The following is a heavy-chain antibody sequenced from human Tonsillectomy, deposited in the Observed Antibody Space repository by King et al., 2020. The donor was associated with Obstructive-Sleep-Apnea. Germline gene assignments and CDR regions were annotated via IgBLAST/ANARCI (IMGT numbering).Heavy chain of an antibody. J-gene: IGHJ6*02. CDR3: ARXDSYXSXXYGXXX. CDR2: IKQDGSEK. Sequence: VQLVESGGGLVQPGGSLRLSCAASGFTFSRYWMSWVRQAPGKGLEWVANIKQDGSEKYYVDSVKGRFTISRDNAKNSLYLQMNSLRAEDTAVYYCARXDSYXSXXYGXXXXXXX. CDR1: GFTFSRYW. D-gene: IGHD5-18*01. V-gene: IGHV3-7*01.